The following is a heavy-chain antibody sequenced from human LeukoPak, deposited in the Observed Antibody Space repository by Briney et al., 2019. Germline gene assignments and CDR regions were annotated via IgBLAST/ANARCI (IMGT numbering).Heavy chain of an antibody. J-gene: IGHJ4*02. CDR3: ARGRGRKQQHFDY. Sequence: PSETLSLTCTVSGGPISIYYWSWIRQPAGEGLEGIGSTYNSGSTNYNPTLTRRVTMSVDTSKNKISLKLSSVTAADAAVYYCARGRGRKQQHFDYWGQGTLVTVSS. CDR2: TYNSGST. V-gene: IGHV4-4*07. D-gene: IGHD6-13*01. CDR1: GGPISIYY.